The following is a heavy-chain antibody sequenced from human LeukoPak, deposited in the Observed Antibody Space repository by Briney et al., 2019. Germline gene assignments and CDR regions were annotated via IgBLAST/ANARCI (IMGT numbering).Heavy chain of an antibody. V-gene: IGHV3-30*02. CDR2: IRYDGGDT. Sequence: TGGSLRLSCAASGFNFGYYAMHWVRQAPGKGLDWVAFIRYDGGDTYYGDSVRGRFTVSRDNSKNTLYLQMNSLTAEDTALYYCAKEGGGRTFDYWGQGTLVTVSS. CDR3: AKEGGGRTFDY. D-gene: IGHD4-23*01. CDR1: GFNFGYYA. J-gene: IGHJ4*02.